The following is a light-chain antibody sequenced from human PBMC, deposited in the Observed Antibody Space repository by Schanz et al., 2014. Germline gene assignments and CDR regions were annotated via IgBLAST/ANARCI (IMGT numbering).Light chain of an antibody. CDR2: WAS. CDR3: QQYYGTPGYT. CDR1: QSVLSSSNNKHY. V-gene: IGKV4-1*01. J-gene: IGKJ2*01. Sequence: DIVMTQSPDSLAVSLGERATINCKSSQSVLSSSNNKHYLAWYQQKPGQPPKLLIYWASTRESGVPDRFSGSGSGTDFTLTISSLQAEDVAVYYCQQYYGTPGYTFGQGTKLEIK.